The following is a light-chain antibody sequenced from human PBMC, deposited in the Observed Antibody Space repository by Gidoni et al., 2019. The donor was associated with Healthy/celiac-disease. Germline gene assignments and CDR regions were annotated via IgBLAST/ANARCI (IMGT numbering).Light chain of an antibody. CDR1: QSISCY. CDR2: AAS. V-gene: IGKV1-39*01. J-gene: IGKJ1*01. Sequence: DIPMSQSPSPLSASVGDRVTVTCRASQSISCYLNWYQQKPGNAPKLLSYAASNLHRGIPSRYRGIGFGTDFTLTISSLQPEDFATYYCRQSYSTRWTFGQGTKVEIK. CDR3: RQSYSTRWT.